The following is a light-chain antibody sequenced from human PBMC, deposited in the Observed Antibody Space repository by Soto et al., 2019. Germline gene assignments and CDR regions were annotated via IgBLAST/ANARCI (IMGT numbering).Light chain of an antibody. CDR2: EVN. CDR3: SSYAGSNNLV. J-gene: IGLJ3*02. V-gene: IGLV2-8*01. Sequence: QSVLTQPPSASGSPGQSVTISCTGTSSDIGAYNYVSWYQQHPGKAPKLMIYEVNQRPSGVPDRFSGSKSGNTASLTVSGLQAEDEADYYCSSYAGSNNLVFGGGTKLTVL. CDR1: SSDIGAYNY.